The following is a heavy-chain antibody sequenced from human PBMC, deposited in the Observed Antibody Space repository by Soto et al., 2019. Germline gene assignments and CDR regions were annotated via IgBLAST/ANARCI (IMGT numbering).Heavy chain of an antibody. CDR3: AKELRHDYNLAHFAH. CDR2: ITGSGDST. V-gene: IGHV3-23*01. CDR1: GFTFKSYA. J-gene: IGHJ4*02. D-gene: IGHD4-4*01. Sequence: PGGSLRLSCAASGFTFKSYAVSCVRQAPGKGLEWVSVITGSGDSTYYADSVKGRFTISRDNSKNTLYLQMNSLRAEDTAVYYCAKELRHDYNLAHFAHWGQGTLVTVSS.